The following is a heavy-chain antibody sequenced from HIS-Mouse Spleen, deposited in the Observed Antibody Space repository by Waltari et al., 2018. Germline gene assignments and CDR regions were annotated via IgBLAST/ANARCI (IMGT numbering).Heavy chain of an antibody. CDR1: GGTFSSYA. D-gene: IGHD3-22*01. CDR2: IIPIFGTA. J-gene: IGHJ3*02. CDR3: ARDLGPPYDSSGYDDAFDI. V-gene: IGHV1-69*01. Sequence: QVQLVQSGAEVKKPGSSVKVSCKASGGTFSSYAISWVRQAPGQGLEWMGGIIPIFGTANNAQKFQGRVTITADESTSTAYMELSSLRSEDTAVYYCARDLGPPYDSSGYDDAFDIWGQGTMVTVSS.